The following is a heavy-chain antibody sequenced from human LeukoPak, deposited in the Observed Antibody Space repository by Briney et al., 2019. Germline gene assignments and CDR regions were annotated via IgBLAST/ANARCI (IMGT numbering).Heavy chain of an antibody. CDR3: ASAGGTGYYFDY. D-gene: IGHD3/OR15-3a*01. CDR2: IYHSGST. Sequence: SETLSLTCAVSGGSISSSNWWSWVRQPPGKGLEWIGEIYHSGSTNYNPSLKSRVTISVDKSKNQFSLKLSSVTAADTAVYYCASAGGTGYYFDYWGQGTLVTVSS. V-gene: IGHV4-4*02. J-gene: IGHJ4*02. CDR1: GGSISSSNW.